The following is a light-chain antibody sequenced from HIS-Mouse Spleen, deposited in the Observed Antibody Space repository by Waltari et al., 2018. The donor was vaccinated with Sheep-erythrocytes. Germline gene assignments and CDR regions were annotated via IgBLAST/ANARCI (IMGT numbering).Light chain of an antibody. V-gene: IGKV5-2*01. CDR1: SDVGGY. Sequence: SGSPGQSVTISCTGTSSDVGGYNYVSWYQQKPGEAAIFIIPEATTLVPGIPPRFSGSGYGTDFTLTINNIESEDAAYYFCLQHDNFPLTFGGGTKVEIK. CDR2: EAT. J-gene: IGKJ4*01. CDR3: LQHDNFPLT.